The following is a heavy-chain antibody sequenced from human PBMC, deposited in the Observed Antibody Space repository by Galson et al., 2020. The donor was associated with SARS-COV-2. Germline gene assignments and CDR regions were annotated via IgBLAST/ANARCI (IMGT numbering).Heavy chain of an antibody. J-gene: IGHJ6*02. CDR2: IVPRGDSV. CDR1: GFTLTAWY. V-gene: IGHV3-11*01. D-gene: IGHD1-1*01. Sequence: GGSLRLSCAPSGFTLTAWYMTWIRQAPGKGLEWVSYIVPRGDSVFYGDSVKGRFTISRDNVNNFLYLEMNSLRAEDTAVYYCARGRWKLDLWGQGTTVTVSS. CDR3: ARGRWKLDL.